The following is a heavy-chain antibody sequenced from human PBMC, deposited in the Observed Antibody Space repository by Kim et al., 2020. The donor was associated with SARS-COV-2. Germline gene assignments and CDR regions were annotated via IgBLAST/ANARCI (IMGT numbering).Heavy chain of an antibody. CDR3: ARGGLVPAAMPPGVVYWYFDL. CDR1: GYTFTSYD. Sequence: ASVKVSCKASGYTFTSYDINWVRQATGQGLEWMGWMNPNSGNTGYAQKFQGRVTMTRNTSISTAYMELSSLRSEDTAVYYCARGGLVPAAMPPGVVYWYFDLWGRGTLVTVSS. V-gene: IGHV1-8*01. J-gene: IGHJ2*01. CDR2: MNPNSGNT. D-gene: IGHD2-2*01.